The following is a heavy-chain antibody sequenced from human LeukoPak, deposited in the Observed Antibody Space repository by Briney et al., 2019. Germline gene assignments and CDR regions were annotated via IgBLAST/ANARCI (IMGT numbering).Heavy chain of an antibody. V-gene: IGHV3-7*01. Sequence: GGSLRLSCAASGFTLSTYWMNWVRQAPGKGLEWVANIKPDGSEKYFVDSVKGRFTISRDNAKNSLYLQMNSLRAEDTAVYYCLRSGGYWGQGTPVTVSS. CDR2: IKPDGSEK. CDR3: LRSGGY. J-gene: IGHJ4*02. CDR1: GFTLSTYW. D-gene: IGHD1-26*01.